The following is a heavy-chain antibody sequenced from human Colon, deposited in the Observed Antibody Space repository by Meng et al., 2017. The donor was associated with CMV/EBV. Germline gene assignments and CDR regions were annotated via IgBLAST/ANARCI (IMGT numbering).Heavy chain of an antibody. CDR2: ISAYNGHT. CDR1: GYTFTSYG. Sequence: ASVKVSCKASGYTFTSYGINWVRQVPGQGLEWMGWISAYNGHTNYAQKLKGRVTMTTDTSTSTAYMELRSLRSDDTAVYYCARVRFLEWTTLFAGYYYGMDVWGQGTTVTVSS. D-gene: IGHD3-3*01. CDR3: ARVRFLEWTTLFAGYYYGMDV. V-gene: IGHV1-18*01. J-gene: IGHJ6*02.